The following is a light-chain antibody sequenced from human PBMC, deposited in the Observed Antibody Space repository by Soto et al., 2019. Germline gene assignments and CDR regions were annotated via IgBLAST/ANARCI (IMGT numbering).Light chain of an antibody. V-gene: IGKV3-20*01. J-gene: IGKJ1*01. CDR2: GAS. CDR1: QSVSSSY. CDR3: QQYGSSLTWT. Sequence: EIVLTQSPGTLSLSPGERATLSCRASQSVSSSYLAWYQQKPGQAPRLLIYGASSRATGIPDRFSGSGSGTDFTLTISRLEAGDFAVYYCQQYGSSLTWTFGQGTKVEIK.